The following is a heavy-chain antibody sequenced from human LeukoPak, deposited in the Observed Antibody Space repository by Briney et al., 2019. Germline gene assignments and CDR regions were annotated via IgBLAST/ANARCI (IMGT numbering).Heavy chain of an antibody. Sequence: ASVKVYCKASGYTFTTYALHWVRQAPGQSHEWMGWININTGNPTYAQDLAGRFVFSLDPSVSTAYLQISTLKAEDTAVYYCARDGFTIFGVVISHDYWGQGTLDTGSS. D-gene: IGHD3-3*01. CDR3: ARDGFTIFGVVISHDY. V-gene: IGHV7-4-1*02. J-gene: IGHJ4*02. CDR1: GYTFTTYA. CDR2: ININTGNP.